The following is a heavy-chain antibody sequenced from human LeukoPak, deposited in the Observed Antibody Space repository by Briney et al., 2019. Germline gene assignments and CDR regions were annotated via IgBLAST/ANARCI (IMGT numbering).Heavy chain of an antibody. J-gene: IGHJ4*02. CDR2: ISWNSGSI. CDR1: GFTFDDYA. V-gene: IGHV3-9*01. Sequence: SGGSLRLSCAASGFTFDDYAMHWVRQAPGKGLEWVSGISWNSGSIGYADSVKGRFTISRDNAKNSLYLQMNSLRAEDTAVYYCARDHRGYSGYDLDYWGQGTLVTVSS. D-gene: IGHD5-12*01. CDR3: ARDHRGYSGYDLDY.